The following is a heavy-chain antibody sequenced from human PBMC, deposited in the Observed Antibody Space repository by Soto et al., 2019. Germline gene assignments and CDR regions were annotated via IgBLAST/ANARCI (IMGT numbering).Heavy chain of an antibody. CDR3: AKTLYGDNVDY. D-gene: IGHD4-17*01. V-gene: IGHV1-8*01. CDR1: GYTFTSYD. CDR2: MNANSGNT. Sequence: QVQLVQSGAEVKKPGASVKVSCKASGYTFTSYDINWVRQATGQGLEWMGWMNANSGNTGYAQKFQVRVNMTRTTSISTDYMELSSLRSEDTDVYYCAKTLYGDNVDYWGQGTLGTVSS. J-gene: IGHJ4*02.